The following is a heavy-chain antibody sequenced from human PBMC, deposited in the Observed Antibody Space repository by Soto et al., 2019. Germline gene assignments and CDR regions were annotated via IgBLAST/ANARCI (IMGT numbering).Heavy chain of an antibody. J-gene: IGHJ4*02. CDR2: TFYRSTWNY. D-gene: IGHD1-1*01. V-gene: IGHV6-1*01. CDR3: VSELRLVPGPTGPFDR. Sequence: SETLSLTCAISVYGVSRDSAAWIWISQSPSRGLEWLGRTFYRSTWNYDYASSVRSRMTINTDTAKNQFSLQLTSVTPEDTAVYYCVSELRLVPGPTGPFDRLGQGTRVTVSS. CDR1: VYGVSRDSAA.